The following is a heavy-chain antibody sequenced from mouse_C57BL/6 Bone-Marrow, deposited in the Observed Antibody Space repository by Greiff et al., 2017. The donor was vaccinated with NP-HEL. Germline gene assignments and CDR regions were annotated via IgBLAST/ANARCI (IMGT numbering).Heavy chain of an antibody. D-gene: IGHD1-1*01. Sequence: VQLQQSGTVLARPGASVKMSCKTSGYTFTSYWMHWVKQRPGQGLEWIGAIYPGNSDTSYNQKFKGKAKLTAVTSASTAYMELSSLTNEDSAVYYCTRRTFTTVDYWYFDVWGTGTTVTVSS. CDR1: GYTFTSYW. V-gene: IGHV1-5*01. CDR3: TRRTFTTVDYWYFDV. J-gene: IGHJ1*03. CDR2: IYPGNSDT.